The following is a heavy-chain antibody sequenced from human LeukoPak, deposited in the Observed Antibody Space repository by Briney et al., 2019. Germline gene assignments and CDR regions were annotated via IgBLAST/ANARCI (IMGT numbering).Heavy chain of an antibody. D-gene: IGHD3-10*01. CDR2: IYTSGST. J-gene: IGHJ4*02. Sequence: SETLSLTCTVSGGSISSYYWSWIRQPAGKGLEWIGRIYTSGSTNYNPSLKSRVTMSVDTSKNQFSLKLSPVTAADTAVYYCARDRNFGSGSYCLDYWGQGTLVTVSS. CDR1: GGSISSYY. V-gene: IGHV4-4*07. CDR3: ARDRNFGSGSYCLDY.